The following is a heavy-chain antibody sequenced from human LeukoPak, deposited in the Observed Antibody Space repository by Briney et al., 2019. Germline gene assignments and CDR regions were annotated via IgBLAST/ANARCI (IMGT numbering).Heavy chain of an antibody. Sequence: ASVKVSCKASGYTFTSYGISWVRQAPGQGLEWMGWISAYNGNTNYAQKLQGRVTMTTDTSTSTAYMELRSLRSDDTAVYYCARDLLYSGSYSYGMDVWGQGTTVTVSS. CDR3: ARDLLYSGSYSYGMDV. D-gene: IGHD1-26*01. CDR1: GYTFTSYG. J-gene: IGHJ6*02. V-gene: IGHV1-18*01. CDR2: ISAYNGNT.